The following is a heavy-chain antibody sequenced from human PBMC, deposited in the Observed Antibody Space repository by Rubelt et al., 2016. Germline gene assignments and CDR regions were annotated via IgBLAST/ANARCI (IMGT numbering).Heavy chain of an antibody. V-gene: IGHV4-59*08. CDR3: AMWWFGTTIKKHF. CDR2: INQSGST. D-gene: IGHD1-1*01. J-gene: IGHJ4*02. Sequence: QVQLQESGPGLVKPSETLSLTCTISGDSVGNYYWSWIRQPPGKGLEWIGEINQSGSTNYNPSLKSRVTIVVDMSKNKFSPKLDSVTAADTAVYYWAMWWFGTTIKKHFWGQGTLVTVSS. CDR1: GDSVGNYY.